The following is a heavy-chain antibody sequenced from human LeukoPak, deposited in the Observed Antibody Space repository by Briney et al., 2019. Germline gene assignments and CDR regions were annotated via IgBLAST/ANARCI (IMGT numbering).Heavy chain of an antibody. CDR3: ARERTMRYFDL. J-gene: IGHJ2*01. D-gene: IGHD3-22*01. CDR2: INHSGST. CDR1: GGSFSGYY. Sequence: MSSETLSLTCAVYGGSFSGYYWSWIRQPPGKGLEWIGEINHSGSTNYNPSLKSRVTISVDTSKNQFSLKLSSVTAADTAVYYCARERTMRYFDLWGRGTLVTVSS. V-gene: IGHV4-34*01.